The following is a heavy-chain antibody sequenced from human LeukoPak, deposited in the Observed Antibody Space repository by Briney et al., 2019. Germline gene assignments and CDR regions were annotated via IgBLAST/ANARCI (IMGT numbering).Heavy chain of an antibody. CDR3: AKEVRGDAFDI. CDR2: ISYDGSNK. V-gene: IGHV3-30*18. CDR1: GLTFSSYA. Sequence: GGSLRLSCAASGLTFSSYALTWVRQAPGKGLEWVAVISYDGSNKDYADFVKGRFTISRDNSKNTLYLQMNSLRAEDTAVYYCAKEVRGDAFDIWGQGTMVTVSS. D-gene: IGHD3-16*01. J-gene: IGHJ3*02.